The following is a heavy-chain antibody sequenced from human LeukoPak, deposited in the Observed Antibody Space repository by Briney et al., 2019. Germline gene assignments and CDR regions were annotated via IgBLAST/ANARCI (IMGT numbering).Heavy chain of an antibody. Sequence: SETLSLTCTVSGGSISSYYWSWIRQPAGKGLEWIGRVYTSGSTNYNPSLKSRVTMSVDTSKNQFSLKLSSVTAADTAVYYCARVPKWSDAFDIWGQGTMVTVSS. J-gene: IGHJ3*02. CDR3: ARVPKWSDAFDI. CDR2: VYTSGST. CDR1: GGSISSYY. V-gene: IGHV4-4*07. D-gene: IGHD2-15*01.